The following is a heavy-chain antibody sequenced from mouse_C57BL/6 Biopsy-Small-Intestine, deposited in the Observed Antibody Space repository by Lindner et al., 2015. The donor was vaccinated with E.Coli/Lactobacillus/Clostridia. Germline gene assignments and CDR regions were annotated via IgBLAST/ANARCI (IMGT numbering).Heavy chain of an antibody. V-gene: IGHV14-2*01. CDR2: IDPGDGES. J-gene: IGHJ2*01. CDR1: GFNIKDYY. CDR3: AREFITTVGYYFDY. Sequence: VQLQESGADLVKPGASVELSCTASGFNIKDYYMHWVKQKTEQGLEWIGRIDPGDGESKYAPKFQDKATITADTSSNTAYLQLSSLTSEDTAVYYCAREFITTVGYYFDYWGQGTTLTVSS. D-gene: IGHD1-1*01.